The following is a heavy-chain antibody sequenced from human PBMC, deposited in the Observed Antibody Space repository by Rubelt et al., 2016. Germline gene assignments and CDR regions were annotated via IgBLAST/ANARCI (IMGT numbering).Heavy chain of an antibody. D-gene: IGHD5-12*01. J-gene: IGHJ4*02. Sequence: VESGGGLVQPGGSLRLSCAASGFTFRNYWMHWVRQVPGKGLVWVSRINNDGSSISYVDSVKGRFTMSRDNSKNTLYLQMNSLRAEDTAVYYCAKEIYSGYGPFDYWGQGTLVTVSS. CDR1: GFTFRNYW. CDR2: INNDGSSI. CDR3: AKEIYSGYGPFDY. V-gene: IGHV3-74*01.